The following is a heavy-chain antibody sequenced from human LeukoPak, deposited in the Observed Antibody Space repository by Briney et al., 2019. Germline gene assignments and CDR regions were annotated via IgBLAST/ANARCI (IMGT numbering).Heavy chain of an antibody. CDR2: IRYDGSNK. D-gene: IGHD5-18*01. Sequence: GGSLRLSCAASGFTFSSYAMHWVRQAPGKGLEWVAFIRYDGSNKYYADSVKGRFTISRDNSENTLYLQMNSLRAEDTAVYYCVAMVLYLDWGQGTLVTVSS. CDR3: VAMVLYLD. J-gene: IGHJ4*02. V-gene: IGHV3-30*02. CDR1: GFTFSSYA.